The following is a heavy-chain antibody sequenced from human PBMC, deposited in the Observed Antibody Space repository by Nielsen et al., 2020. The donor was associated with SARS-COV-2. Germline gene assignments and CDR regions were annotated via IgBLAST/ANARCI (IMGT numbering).Heavy chain of an antibody. V-gene: IGHV3-33*01. CDR2: IWYDGSNK. D-gene: IGHD1-1*01. CDR1: GFTFSSYG. Sequence: GGSLRLSCAASGFTFSSYGMHWVRQAPGKGLEWVAVIWYDGSNKYYADSVKGRFTISRDNAKNSLYLQMNSLRAEDTAVYYCARDPFGTDYYYYYMDVWGKGTKVTV. J-gene: IGHJ6*03. CDR3: ARDPFGTDYYYYYMDV.